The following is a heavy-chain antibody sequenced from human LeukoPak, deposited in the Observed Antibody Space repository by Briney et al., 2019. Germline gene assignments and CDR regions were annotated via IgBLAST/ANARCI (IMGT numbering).Heavy chain of an antibody. Sequence: GGSLRLSCAASGFTFSSYAMSWVRQAPGKGLEWVSAISGSGGSTYYADSVKGRSTISRDNSKNTLYLQMSSLRAEDTAVYYCATTRGIYLTFDYWGQGTLVTVSS. CDR2: ISGSGGST. J-gene: IGHJ4*02. V-gene: IGHV3-23*01. CDR3: ATTRGIYLTFDY. D-gene: IGHD1-26*01. CDR1: GFTFSSYA.